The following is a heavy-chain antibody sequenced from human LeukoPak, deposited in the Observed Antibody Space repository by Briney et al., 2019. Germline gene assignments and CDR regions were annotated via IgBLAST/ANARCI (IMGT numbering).Heavy chain of an antibody. D-gene: IGHD1-7*01. CDR3: AKVKRGLGPGTYFDY. V-gene: IGHV3-9*01. J-gene: IGHJ4*02. CDR2: ISWNSGTI. Sequence: GRSLRLSCAASGFTFDDYAMHWVRQGPGKGLEWVSGISWNSGTIGYADSVKGRFTISRDNAKNSLYLQMNSLRAEDTALYYCAKVKRGLGPGTYFDYWGQGSLVTVSS. CDR1: GFTFDDYA.